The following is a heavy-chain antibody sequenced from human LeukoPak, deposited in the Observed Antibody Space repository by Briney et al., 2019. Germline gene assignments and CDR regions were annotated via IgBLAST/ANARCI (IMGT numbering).Heavy chain of an antibody. CDR1: GYTLTSYG. CDR3: ARVEDHSGSDY. V-gene: IGHV1-18*01. CDR2: ISAYNGNT. J-gene: IGHJ4*02. D-gene: IGHD5-12*01. Sequence: ASVKVSCKVSGYTLTSYGIRCVRLAPGQGLEWMGWISAYNGNTNYAQKLQGRVTMTTDTSTSTAYMELRSLRSDDTAVYYCARVEDHSGSDYWGQGTLVTVSS.